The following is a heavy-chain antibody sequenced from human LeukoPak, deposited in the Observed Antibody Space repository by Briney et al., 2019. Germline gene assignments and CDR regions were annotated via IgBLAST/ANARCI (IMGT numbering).Heavy chain of an antibody. CDR3: SRQRYTSGQGFRNNWFDP. CDR2: IFYSGST. D-gene: IGHD6-19*01. V-gene: IGHV4-39*01. Sequence: PSETLSLTCTVSGGSISSSSFHWGWIRQPPGKGLEWIGTIFYSGSTYYNPSLKSRVTMSVDTSKNQFSLKLSSVTAADTAVYFFSRQRYTSGQGFRNNWFDPWGQGSLVTVSS. J-gene: IGHJ5*02. CDR1: GGSISSSSFH.